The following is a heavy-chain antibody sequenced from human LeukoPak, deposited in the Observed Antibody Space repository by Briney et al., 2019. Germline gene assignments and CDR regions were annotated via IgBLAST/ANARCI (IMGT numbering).Heavy chain of an antibody. Sequence: SVKVSCTASGGTFSSYAISWVRQAPGQGLECMGGIIPIFGTANYAQKFQGRVTITADESTSTAYMELSNLRSEDTAVYYCARDLEITGTTGGGYWGQGTLVTVSP. CDR3: ARDLEITGTTGGGY. J-gene: IGHJ4*02. CDR2: IIPIFGTA. D-gene: IGHD1-20*01. CDR1: GGTFSSYA. V-gene: IGHV1-69*01.